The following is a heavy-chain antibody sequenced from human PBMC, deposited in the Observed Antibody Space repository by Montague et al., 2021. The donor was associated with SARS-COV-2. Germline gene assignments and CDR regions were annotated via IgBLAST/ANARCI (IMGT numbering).Heavy chain of an antibody. V-gene: IGHV4-34*01. CDR2: IHHGGST. Sequence: SETLSLTCAVHGGSFSTYSWNWIRQPPGKGLEWIGEIHHGGSTNYNPSLKSRVTISADTSKNQFSLKLPSVAAADTAVYYCARLGDGVVPSPILGVGPYYSYCYMDVWGKGTTVTVSS. J-gene: IGHJ6*03. D-gene: IGHD3-10*01. CDR3: ARLGDGVVPSPILGVGPYYSYCYMDV. CDR1: GGSFSTYS.